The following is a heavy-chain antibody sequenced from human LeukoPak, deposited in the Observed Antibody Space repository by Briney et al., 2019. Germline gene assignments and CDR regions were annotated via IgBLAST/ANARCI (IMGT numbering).Heavy chain of an antibody. CDR1: GYSTSRGYY. Sequence: PSETLSLTCAVSGYSTSRGYYWGWVRQPPGKRPQWIGSVHESGSSYYNPSLKSRVTISLDTSQNQSSLTLTSVTAADSATYYCVRGEVGDFDSWGQGSLVTVSS. CDR2: VHESGSS. D-gene: IGHD1-26*01. CDR3: VRGEVGDFDS. V-gene: IGHV4-38-2*01. J-gene: IGHJ4*02.